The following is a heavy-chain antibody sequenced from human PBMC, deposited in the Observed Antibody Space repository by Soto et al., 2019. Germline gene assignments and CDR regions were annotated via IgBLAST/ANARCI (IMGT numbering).Heavy chain of an antibody. CDR2: INHSGST. D-gene: IGHD4-17*01. CDR1: GGSFSGYY. V-gene: IGHV4-34*01. Sequence: SETLSLTCAVYGGSFSGYYWSWIRQPPGKGLEWIGEINHSGSTNYNPSLKSRVTISVDTSKNQFSLKLSSVTAADTAVYYCARGSDYGDYTYTEKSAEYFQHWGQGTLVTVSS. J-gene: IGHJ1*01. CDR3: ARGSDYGDYTYTEKSAEYFQH.